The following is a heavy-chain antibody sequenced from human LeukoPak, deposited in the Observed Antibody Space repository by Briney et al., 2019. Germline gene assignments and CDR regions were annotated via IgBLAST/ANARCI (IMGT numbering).Heavy chain of an antibody. Sequence: PGGSLRLSSAASGFTFSNYAMSWVRQAPGKGLEWVSAISGSGGSTYYADSVKGRFTISRDNSKNTLYLQMNSLRAEDTAVYYCAKDKAGVVPAATHFDFWGQGTLVTVSS. CDR2: ISGSGGST. CDR3: AKDKAGVVPAATHFDF. CDR1: GFTFSNYA. V-gene: IGHV3-23*01. D-gene: IGHD2-2*01. J-gene: IGHJ4*02.